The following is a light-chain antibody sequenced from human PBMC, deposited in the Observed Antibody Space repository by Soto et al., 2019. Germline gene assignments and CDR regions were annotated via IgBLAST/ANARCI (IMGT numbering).Light chain of an antibody. CDR1: SSDVGGYNY. Sequence: QSALTQPASVSGSPGQSITISCTGTSSDVGGYNYVSWYQQHPGKAPKLMIYEVSNRPSGVSNRFSGSKSGNTASLTISGRQAEEEADYYCSSYTSSSIPDVVFGGGTKLTVL. CDR2: EVS. CDR3: SSYTSSSIPDVV. V-gene: IGLV2-14*01. J-gene: IGLJ2*01.